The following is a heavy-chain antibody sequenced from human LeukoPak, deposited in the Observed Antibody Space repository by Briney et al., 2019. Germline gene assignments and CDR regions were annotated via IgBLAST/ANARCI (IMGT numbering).Heavy chain of an antibody. CDR2: IYYSGST. Sequence: SETLSLTCTVSGGSISSGGYYWSWIRQHPGKGLEWTGYIYYSGSTYYNPSLKSRVTISVDTSKNQFSLKLSSVTAADTAVYYCAAGGSGYYYYWGQGTLVTVSS. CDR3: AAGGSGYYYY. D-gene: IGHD3-22*01. J-gene: IGHJ4*02. V-gene: IGHV4-31*03. CDR1: GGSISSGGYY.